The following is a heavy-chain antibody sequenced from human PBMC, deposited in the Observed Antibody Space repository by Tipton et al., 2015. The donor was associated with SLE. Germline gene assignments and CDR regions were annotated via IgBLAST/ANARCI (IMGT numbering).Heavy chain of an antibody. CDR2: IYPGDSDT. V-gene: IGHV5-51*01. Sequence: QLVQSGVEVKKTGESLRISCKGSGYNFPTYWIGWVRQMPGKGLEWMGIIYPGDSDTRYSPSFQGQVTISADKSISTAYLQWSSLKASDTAMYYCASPPITRGAFDIWGQGTMVTVSS. J-gene: IGHJ3*02. CDR1: GYNFPTYW. CDR3: ASPPITRGAFDI. D-gene: IGHD1-14*01.